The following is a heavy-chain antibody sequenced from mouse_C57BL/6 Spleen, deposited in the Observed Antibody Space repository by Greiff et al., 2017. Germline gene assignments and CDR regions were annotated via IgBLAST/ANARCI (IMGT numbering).Heavy chain of an antibody. J-gene: IGHJ3*01. V-gene: IGHV1-53*01. CDR3: ARAWVPFAY. CDR2: INPSNGGT. D-gene: IGHD2-14*01. CDR1: GYTFTSYW. Sequence: QVQLQQPGTELVKPGASVKLSCKASGYTFTSYWLHWVKPRPGQGLEWIGNINPSNGGTNYNEKFKSKAPLTVDTSAITAYMQLSSLTSEDSAVYVCARAWVPFAYWGQGTLVTVSA.